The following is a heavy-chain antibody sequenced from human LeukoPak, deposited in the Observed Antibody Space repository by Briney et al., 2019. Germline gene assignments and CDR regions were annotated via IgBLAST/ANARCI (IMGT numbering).Heavy chain of an antibody. CDR3: ARDRDYYGSGVNWFDP. CDR1: GFTFSSYE. Sequence: GGSLRLSCAASGFTFSSYEMNWVRQAPGKWLEWVSYISSSGSTIYYADSVKGRFTISRDNAKNSLYLQMNSLRAEDTAVYYCARDRDYYGSGVNWFDPWGQGTLVTVSS. D-gene: IGHD3-10*01. CDR2: ISSSGSTI. J-gene: IGHJ5*02. V-gene: IGHV3-48*03.